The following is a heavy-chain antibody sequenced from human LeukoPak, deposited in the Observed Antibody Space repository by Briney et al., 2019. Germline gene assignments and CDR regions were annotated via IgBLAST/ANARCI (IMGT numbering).Heavy chain of an antibody. J-gene: IGHJ4*02. D-gene: IGHD4-17*01. CDR1: GYTFTSYG. V-gene: IGHV1-18*01. CDR2: ISAYNGNT. Sequence: ASVKVSCKASGYTFTSYGISWVRQAPGHGLEGVGWISAYNGNTNYAQKLQGRVTMTRDTSISTAYMELSRLRSDDTAVYYCARSPPSYYGDYADFDYWGQGTLVTVSS. CDR3: ARSPPSYYGDYADFDY.